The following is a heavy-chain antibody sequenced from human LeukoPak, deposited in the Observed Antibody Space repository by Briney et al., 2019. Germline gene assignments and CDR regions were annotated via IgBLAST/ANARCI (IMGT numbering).Heavy chain of an antibody. CDR2: INAGYGNT. CDR1: GYTFTSYA. Sequence: GASVKVSCKASGYTFTSYAMHWVRQAPGQRLEWMGWINAGYGNTKYPQKFQGRVTITRDTSASTAYMELSSLRSEDTAVYYCARASGGSSGWFRYYFDYWGQGTLVTVSS. V-gene: IGHV1-3*01. J-gene: IGHJ4*02. D-gene: IGHD6-19*01. CDR3: ARASGGSSGWFRYYFDY.